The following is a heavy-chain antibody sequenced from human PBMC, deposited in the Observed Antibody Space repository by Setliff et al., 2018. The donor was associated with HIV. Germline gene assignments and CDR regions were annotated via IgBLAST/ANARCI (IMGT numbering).Heavy chain of an antibody. CDR2: IGTYNGGST. V-gene: IGHV1-18*01. CDR1: GYTFTTSG. D-gene: IGHD1-26*01. Sequence: ASVKVSCKASGYTFTTSGVSWFRQAPGQGLEWMGWIGTYNGGSTWYAQKFQGRVTMTGDTSTNTLYMELSSLRSEDTAVYYCARGWEGGMDYWGQGTLVTVSS. J-gene: IGHJ4*02. CDR3: ARGWEGGMDY.